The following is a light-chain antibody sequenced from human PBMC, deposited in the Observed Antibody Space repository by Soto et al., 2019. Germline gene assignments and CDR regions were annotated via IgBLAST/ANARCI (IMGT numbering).Light chain of an antibody. V-gene: IGKV3-20*01. CDR1: QSVSSSY. J-gene: IGKJ4*01. CDR2: DAS. CDR3: QQYGSSPKLT. Sequence: EIVLTQSPGTLSLSPWERATLSCRASQSVSSSYLAWYQQKPGQAPRLLIYDASSRATGIPDRFSGSGSGTDFTLTISRLEPEDFAVYYCQQYGSSPKLTFGGGTKVEIK.